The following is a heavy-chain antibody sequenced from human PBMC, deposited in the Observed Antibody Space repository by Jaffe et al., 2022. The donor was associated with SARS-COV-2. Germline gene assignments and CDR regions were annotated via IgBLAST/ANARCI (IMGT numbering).Heavy chain of an antibody. J-gene: IGHJ4*02. Sequence: QVQLVESGGGVVQPGRSLRLSCAASGFTFSSYAMHWVRQAPGKGLEWVAVISYDGSNKYYADSVKGRFTISRDNSKNTLYLQMNSLRAEDTAVYYCAREPPPAAITYYFDYWGQGTLVTVSS. CDR3: AREPPPAAITYYFDY. CDR2: ISYDGSNK. V-gene: IGHV3-30-3*01. CDR1: GFTFSSYA. D-gene: IGHD2-2*02.